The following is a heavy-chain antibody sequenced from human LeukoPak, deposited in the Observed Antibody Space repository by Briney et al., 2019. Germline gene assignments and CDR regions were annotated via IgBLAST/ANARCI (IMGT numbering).Heavy chain of an antibody. CDR2: IHYSGTT. D-gene: IGHD1-1*01. V-gene: IGHV4-59*08. CDR1: GGSSSNYY. Sequence: SETLSLTCTASGGSSSNYYWSWLRQSPGKGLEWIGYIHYSGTTTNNPSLSRRVTISVDTSKNQFSLKVSSVTVADTAVYYWARQHWRSAYFDYWGQGTLVTVSS. CDR3: ARQHWRSAYFDY. J-gene: IGHJ4*02.